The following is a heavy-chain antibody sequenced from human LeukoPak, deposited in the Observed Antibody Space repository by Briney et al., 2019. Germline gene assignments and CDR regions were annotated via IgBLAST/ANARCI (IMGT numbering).Heavy chain of an antibody. CDR1: GGSISSYY. Sequence: SETLSLTCTVSGGSISSYYWSWIRQPAGKGLEWIGSIYYSGSTYYNPSLKSRVTISVDTSKNQFSLKLSSVTAADTAVYYCARLLVQPIAAAYYWGQGTLVTVSS. V-gene: IGHV4-59*05. D-gene: IGHD6-13*01. CDR3: ARLLVQPIAAAYY. CDR2: IYYSGST. J-gene: IGHJ4*02.